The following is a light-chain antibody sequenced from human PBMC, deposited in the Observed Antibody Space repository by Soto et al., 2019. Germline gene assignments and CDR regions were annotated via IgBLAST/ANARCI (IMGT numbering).Light chain of an antibody. J-gene: IGLJ2*01. CDR1: GTDVGGYNY. Sequence: QSALTQPASVSGSPGQSIAISFTGTGTDVGGYNYVSWYQQHPGKAPKLLIYEVTNRPSGVSDRFSGSKSGNTASLTISGLQAEDEADYSCSSYTSSSTPHVVFGGGTKLTVL. CDR3: SSYTSSSTPHVV. CDR2: EVT. V-gene: IGLV2-14*01.